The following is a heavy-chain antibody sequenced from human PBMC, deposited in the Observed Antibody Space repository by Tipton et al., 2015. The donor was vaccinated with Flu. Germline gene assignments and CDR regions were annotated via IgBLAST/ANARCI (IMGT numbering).Heavy chain of an antibody. CDR1: GDSIGSRYF. CDR3: ARADNSGYYGWPYYFDY. CDR2: VHQTGST. V-gene: IGHV4-38-2*01. D-gene: IGHD3-22*01. J-gene: IGHJ4*02. Sequence: PGLVKPSETLSLTCSVSGDSIGSRYFWGWIRQPPGKGLEWIGNVHQTGSTYYNPSLRSRVTITVDRPKNHFSLRLTSVTAADTAVYYCARADNSGYYGWPYYFDYWGQGTLVTVSS.